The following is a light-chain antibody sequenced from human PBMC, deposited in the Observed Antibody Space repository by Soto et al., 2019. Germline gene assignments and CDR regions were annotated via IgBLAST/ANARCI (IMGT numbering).Light chain of an antibody. V-gene: IGKV3-20*01. Sequence: EIVLTQSPGTLSLSPGERATLSCRASQSVSNNYLAWYQQKPGQAPRLLIDGASGRAAGVPDRFSGSASGTDFTLTISRLEAEDFAVYYCQLYTTFGQGTKVDIK. CDR2: GAS. CDR3: QLYTT. CDR1: QSVSNNY. J-gene: IGKJ1*01.